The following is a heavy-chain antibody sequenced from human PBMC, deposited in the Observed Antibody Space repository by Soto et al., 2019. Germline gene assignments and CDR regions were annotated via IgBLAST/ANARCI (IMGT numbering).Heavy chain of an antibody. V-gene: IGHV4-39*01. CDR2: IYYSGST. CDR3: ARAPDGRPFPIVD. CDR1: GGSISSSNYY. Sequence: SETLSLTCTVSGGSISSSNYYWGWIRQPPGKGLEWIGSIYYSGSTYYNPSLKSRVTISVDTSKNQFSLKLTSVTAADTALYYCARAPDGRPFPIVDWGQESQVTVSS. D-gene: IGHD2-15*01. J-gene: IGHJ4*02.